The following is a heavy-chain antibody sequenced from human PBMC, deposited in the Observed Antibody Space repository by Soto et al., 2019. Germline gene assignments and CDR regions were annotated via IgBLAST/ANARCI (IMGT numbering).Heavy chain of an antibody. CDR1: GGSVSIGGYY. D-gene: IGHD3-16*01. J-gene: IGHJ4*02. CDR2: MYYSGSA. CDR3: ARKGPRLEEGFDY. V-gene: IGHV4-61*08. Sequence: SETLSLTCTVSGGSVSIGGYYWNCVRQPPGRGLEWIGYMYYSGSADYNSSLKSRVTISVDRSKNQVFLRVSSVTAADTAVYYCARKGPRLEEGFDYWGQGILVTVSS.